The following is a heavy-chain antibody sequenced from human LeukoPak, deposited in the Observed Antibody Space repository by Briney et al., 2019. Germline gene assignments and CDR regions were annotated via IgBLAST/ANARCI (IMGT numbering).Heavy chain of an antibody. D-gene: IGHD3-3*01. CDR1: GFTFSDSA. CDR3: TSPAHDFDLWGGYYSV. J-gene: IGHJ4*02. V-gene: IGHV3-73*01. CDR2: IRSRPKNYAT. Sequence: PGGSLRLSCAASGFTFSDSAVHWVRQVSGKGLEWVGHIRSRPKNYATSYAASLRGGFTISRDDSKNTVYLQMNNLQTEDTAIYYCTSPAHDFDLWGGYYSVWGQGTLVTVSS.